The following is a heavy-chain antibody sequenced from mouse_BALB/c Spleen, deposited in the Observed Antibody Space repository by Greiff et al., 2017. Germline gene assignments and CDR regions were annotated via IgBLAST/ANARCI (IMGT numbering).Heavy chain of an antibody. Sequence: QVQLQQSGAELVRPGVSVKISSKGSGYTFTDYAMHWVKQSHAKSLEWIGVISTYYGDASYNQKFKGKATMTVDKSSSTAYMELARLTSEDSAIYYCARSDITTAHPGWFAYWGQGTLVTVSA. D-gene: IGHD1-2*01. CDR2: ISTYYGDA. CDR3: ARSDITTAHPGWFAY. J-gene: IGHJ3*01. V-gene: IGHV1S137*01. CDR1: GYTFTDYA.